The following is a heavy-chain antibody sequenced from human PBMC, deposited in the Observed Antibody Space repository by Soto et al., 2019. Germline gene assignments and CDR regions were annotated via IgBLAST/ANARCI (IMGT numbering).Heavy chain of an antibody. J-gene: IGHJ4*02. V-gene: IGHV4-4*07. CDR1: GASISSYF. CDR3: ARESSTATYRPLDY. CDR2: IYTSGTT. D-gene: IGHD3-16*01. Sequence: QVQLQESGPGLVKPSETLSLTCTVSGASISSYFWSWIRQPAGKGLEWIGRIYTSGTTNYNPSLKSRVTTSLHTSNNHFSLKLNSITAADTAVYYCARESSTATYRPLDYWGQGAMVTVSS.